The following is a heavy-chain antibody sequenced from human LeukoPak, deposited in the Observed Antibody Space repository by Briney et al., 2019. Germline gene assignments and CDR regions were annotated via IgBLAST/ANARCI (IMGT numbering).Heavy chain of an antibody. V-gene: IGHV1-46*03. CDR1: GYTFTSYY. CDR2: INPSGGST. CDR3: ARGPFLKGPLDAFDI. J-gene: IGHJ3*02. Sequence: GASVKVSCKASGYTFTSYYMHWVRQAPGQGLEWMGIINPSGGSTSYAQKFQGRVTMTRDTSTSTVYMELSSLRSEDTAVYYCARGPFLKGPLDAFDIWGQGTMVTVSS. D-gene: IGHD2/OR15-2a*01.